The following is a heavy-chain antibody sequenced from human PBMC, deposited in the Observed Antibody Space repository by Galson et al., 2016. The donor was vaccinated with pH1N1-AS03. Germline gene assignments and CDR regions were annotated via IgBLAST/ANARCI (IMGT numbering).Heavy chain of an antibody. D-gene: IGHD1-20*01. CDR3: SLEYLEFYFAY. V-gene: IGHV3-49*03. Sequence: SLRLSCAVSGIPFGDYAVSWFRQAPGKGLEWVGFIRRKGFGGTTDYAASVKGRFTISRDDSKNIAYLQMSRLKIEDTAVYYCSLEYLEFYFAYWGQGTLVTVSS. J-gene: IGHJ4*01. CDR1: GIPFGDYA. CDR2: IRRKGFGGTT.